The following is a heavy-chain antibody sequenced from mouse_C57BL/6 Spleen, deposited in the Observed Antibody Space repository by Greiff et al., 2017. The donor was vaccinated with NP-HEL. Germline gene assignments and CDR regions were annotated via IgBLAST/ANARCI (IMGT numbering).Heavy chain of an antibody. CDR3: ARSADRPDYAMDY. CDR2: IYPGDGDT. V-gene: IGHV1-82*01. J-gene: IGHJ4*01. CDR1: GYAFSSSW. Sequence: VQLQQSGPELVKPGASVKISCKASGYAFSSSWMNWVKQRPGKGLEWIGRIYPGDGDTNYNGKFKGKATLTADKSSSTAYMQLSSLTSEDSAVYFCARSADRPDYAMDYWGQGTSVTVSP.